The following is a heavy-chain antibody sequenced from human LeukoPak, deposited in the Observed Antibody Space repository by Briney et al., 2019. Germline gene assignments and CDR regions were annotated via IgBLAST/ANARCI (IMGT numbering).Heavy chain of an antibody. CDR3: ARAYTTLIRRGYSYYFDY. J-gene: IGHJ4*02. Sequence: GGSLRLSCAASGFTFSSYWMSWVRQAPGKGLEWVANIKQDGSEKYYVDSVKGRFTISRDNAKNSLYLQMNSLRAEDTAVYYCARAYTTLIRRGYSYYFDYWGQGTLVTVSP. CDR1: GFTFSSYW. V-gene: IGHV3-7*01. CDR2: IKQDGSEK. D-gene: IGHD5-18*01.